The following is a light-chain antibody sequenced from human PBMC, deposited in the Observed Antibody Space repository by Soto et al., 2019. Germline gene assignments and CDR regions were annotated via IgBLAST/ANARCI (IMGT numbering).Light chain of an antibody. J-gene: IGKJ1*01. V-gene: IGKV1-39*01. CDR2: ETS. Sequence: DTQMTQSPSSLSASVGDRVTITCRASQNVRSYVNWYQQKPGKAPNVLIYETSTLQDGVPSRFSGDGYGTDFTLSISSLHPKDFATYYCQQTFSLPRTFGQGTKVEI. CDR1: QNVRSY. CDR3: QQTFSLPRT.